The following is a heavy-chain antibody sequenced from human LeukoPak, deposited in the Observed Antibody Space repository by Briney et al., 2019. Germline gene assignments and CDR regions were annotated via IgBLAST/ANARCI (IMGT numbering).Heavy chain of an antibody. CDR3: AKADTTLHPFAH. J-gene: IGHJ4*02. V-gene: IGHV3-43*01. Sequence: GGSLRLSCAASGFTFDEYTMHWVRQAPGKGLEWVSLISWDAGRTYYADSVKGRFTISRDNSKNSLYLQMNSLRTEDTALYYCAKADTTLHPFAHWGQGTLVTVSS. CDR1: GFTFDEYT. CDR2: ISWDAGRT. D-gene: IGHD1-1*01.